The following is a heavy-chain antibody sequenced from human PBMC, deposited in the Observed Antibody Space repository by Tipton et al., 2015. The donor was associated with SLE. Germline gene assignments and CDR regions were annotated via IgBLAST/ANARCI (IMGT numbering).Heavy chain of an antibody. J-gene: IGHJ4*02. V-gene: IGHV1-18*01. CDR3: ARDPLRMAAAGTHFDY. D-gene: IGHD6-13*01. Sequence: QLVQSGAEVKKPGASVKVSCKTSGYTFTSYGISWVRQAPGQGLEWMGWISPNNGETNYAQKLQGRVTMTTDTSTSTAYMELRSLRSDDTTVYYCARDPLRMAAAGTHFDYWGQGTLVTGSS. CDR2: ISPNNGET. CDR1: GYTFTSYG.